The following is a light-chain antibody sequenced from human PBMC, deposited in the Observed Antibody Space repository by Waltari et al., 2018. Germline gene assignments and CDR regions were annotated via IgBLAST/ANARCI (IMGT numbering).Light chain of an antibody. V-gene: IGLV1-47*01. Sequence: QSGLTQPPSVSGTPGQRLTISCSGSGSNIKRSYIYWYQKLAGSAPKLLIFENDQRPSGVPDRFSASKSGTSASLAINGLRSEDEALYYCATWDDSRSFFGGGTKLTVL. CDR2: END. J-gene: IGLJ2*01. CDR3: ATWDDSRSF. CDR1: GSNIKRSY.